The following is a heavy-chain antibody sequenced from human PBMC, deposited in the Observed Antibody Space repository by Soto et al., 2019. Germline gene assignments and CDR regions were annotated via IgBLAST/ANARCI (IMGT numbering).Heavy chain of an antibody. Sequence: SETLSLTCTVSGGSIRSHYWSWIRQPPGKGLEWIAFAFHSGSVFYTPSLKSRLTTSVDTSKNQISLKLSSVTAADTAVYYCASSPPLNWFDTWGHGTPVTVSS. CDR2: AFHSGSV. J-gene: IGHJ5*01. CDR3: ASSPPLNWFDT. V-gene: IGHV4-59*11. CDR1: GGSIRSHY.